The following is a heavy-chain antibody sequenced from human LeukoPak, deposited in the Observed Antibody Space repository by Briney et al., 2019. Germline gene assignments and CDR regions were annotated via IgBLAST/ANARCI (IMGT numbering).Heavy chain of an antibody. CDR2: IRYDGSNK. D-gene: IGHD3-3*02. V-gene: IGHV3-30*02. Sequence: GGSLRLSCVASGFTFSNYGMHSVRQAPGKGLEWVAFIRYDGSNKYYAGSVKGRFTISRDNSKNTLYLQMNSLRAEDTAVYYCAPFTDWGQGTLVTVSS. J-gene: IGHJ4*02. CDR3: APFTD. CDR1: GFTFSNYG.